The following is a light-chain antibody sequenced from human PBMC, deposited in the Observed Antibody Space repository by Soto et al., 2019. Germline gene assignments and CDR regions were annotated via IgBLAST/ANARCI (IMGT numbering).Light chain of an antibody. CDR3: SSYTSSSTRLYV. CDR2: DVS. CDR1: SSDVGGYNY. Sequence: QSALTQPASVSGSPGQSITISCTGTSSDVGGYNYVSWYQQHPGKAPKLMIYDVSNRPSGVSNRFSGSKSGNTASLTISGLQAEDDADYYCSSYTSSSTRLYVFGTGTKLTVL. J-gene: IGLJ1*01. V-gene: IGLV2-14*01.